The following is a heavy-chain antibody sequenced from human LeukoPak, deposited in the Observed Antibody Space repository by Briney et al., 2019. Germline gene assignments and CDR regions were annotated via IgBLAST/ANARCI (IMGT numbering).Heavy chain of an antibody. J-gene: IGHJ4*02. CDR1: GYTFSSYG. CDR3: ARGDYYDSSGPDDY. CDR2: ISAYNGNT. V-gene: IGHV1-18*01. D-gene: IGHD3-22*01. Sequence: ASVKVSCKASGYTFSSYGISWARQAPGQGLEWMGWISAYNGNTNYAQKLQGRVTMTTDTSTSTAYMELRSLRSDDTAVYYCARGDYYDSSGPDDYWGQGTLVTVSS.